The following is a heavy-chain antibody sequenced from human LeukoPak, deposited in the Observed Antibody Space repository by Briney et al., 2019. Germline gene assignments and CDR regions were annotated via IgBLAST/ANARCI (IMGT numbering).Heavy chain of an antibody. Sequence: PGGSLRLSCEASGFTFSNYGMHWVRQAPGKGLEWVAVISYAGTVTYYADSVKGRFTISRDNSNNVLYLQMNSLRSDDAAVYYCTKEGLAFGSRSSFSGWFDPWGQGTLVTVSS. CDR3: TKEGLAFGSRSSFSGWFDP. CDR2: ISYAGTVT. CDR1: GFTFSNYG. V-gene: IGHV3-30*18. J-gene: IGHJ5*02. D-gene: IGHD3-10*01.